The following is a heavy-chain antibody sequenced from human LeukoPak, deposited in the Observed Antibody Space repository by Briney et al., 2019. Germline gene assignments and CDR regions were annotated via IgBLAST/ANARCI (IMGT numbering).Heavy chain of an antibody. CDR3: ARDLDYGDDNHFDY. V-gene: IGHV1-69*06. CDR2: IIPIFGTA. D-gene: IGHD4-17*01. CDR1: GGTFSSYA. J-gene: IGHJ4*02. Sequence: GASVKVSCEASGGTFSSYAISWVRQAPGQGLEWMGGIIPIFGTANYAQKFQGRVTITADKSTSTAYMELSSLRSEDTAVYYCARDLDYGDDNHFDYWGQGTLVTVSS.